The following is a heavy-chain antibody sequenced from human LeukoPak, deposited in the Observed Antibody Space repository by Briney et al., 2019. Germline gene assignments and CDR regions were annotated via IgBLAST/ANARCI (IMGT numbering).Heavy chain of an antibody. Sequence: SETLSFTCAVYGGSFSGYYWSWIRQPPGKGLEWIGEINHSGSTNYNPSLKSRVTISVDTSKNQFSLKLSSVTAADTAVYYCARGYGRQSYYNYWGQGTLVTVSS. CDR2: INHSGST. CDR1: GGSFSGYY. V-gene: IGHV4-34*01. CDR3: ARGYGRQSYYNY. D-gene: IGHD3-10*01. J-gene: IGHJ4*02.